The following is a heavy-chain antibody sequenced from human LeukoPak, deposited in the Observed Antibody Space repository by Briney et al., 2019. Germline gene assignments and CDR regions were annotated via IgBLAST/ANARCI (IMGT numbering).Heavy chain of an antibody. V-gene: IGHV3-66*04. Sequence: GGSLRLACAASGFTFRIYSMNWVRQAPGKGLEWVSVIYTDGSTNYADSVKGRFTISRDNFKNTLYLQMNSLRAEDTAVYYCAGPEYYDSSGYYPVRYWGQGTLVTVSS. CDR2: IYTDGST. D-gene: IGHD3-22*01. CDR3: AGPEYYDSSGYYPVRY. J-gene: IGHJ4*02. CDR1: GFTFRIYS.